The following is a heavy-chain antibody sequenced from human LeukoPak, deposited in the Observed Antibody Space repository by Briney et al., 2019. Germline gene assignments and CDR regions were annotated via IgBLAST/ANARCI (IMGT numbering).Heavy chain of an antibody. J-gene: IGHJ4*02. CDR1: GVSITSNAW. CDR2: IFHSGRT. V-gene: IGHV4-4*02. Sequence: SETLSLTCTVSGVSITSNAWWTWVRQPPGKGLEWIGEIFHSGRTHYSPSLKSRVTISVDKSKTQFSLQLSSVTAADTAVYYCARNDGNSDFDYWGQGTLVTVSS. D-gene: IGHD4-23*01. CDR3: ARNDGNSDFDY.